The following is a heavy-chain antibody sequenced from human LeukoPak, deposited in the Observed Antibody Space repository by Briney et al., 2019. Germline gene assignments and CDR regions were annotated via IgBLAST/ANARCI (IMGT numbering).Heavy chain of an antibody. J-gene: IGHJ4*02. CDR2: TSFDGDDK. D-gene: IGHD6-13*01. CDR1: GFTFSNYA. CDR3: AKAPIAAAGIYYFDY. V-gene: IGHV3-30*04. Sequence: GGSLRLSCAASGFTFSNYALHWVRQAPGKGLEWVALTSFDGDDKHYADSVKGRFTISRDNSANTLYLQLNSLRPEDTAVYYCAKAPIAAAGIYYFDYWGQGTLVTVSS.